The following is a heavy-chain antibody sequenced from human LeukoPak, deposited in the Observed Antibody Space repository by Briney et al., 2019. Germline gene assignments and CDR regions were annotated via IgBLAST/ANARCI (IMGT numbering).Heavy chain of an antibody. V-gene: IGHV3-30*18. D-gene: IGHD6-19*01. CDR1: GFTFSSYG. CDR3: AKDLSSGWLDY. CDR2: ISYDGSSK. J-gene: IGHJ4*02. Sequence: GGSLRLSCAASGFTFSSYGMHWVRQAPGKGLEWVAVISYDGSSKYYADSVKGRFTISRDNSKNTLYLQMNSLRAEDTAVYYCAKDLSSGWLDYWGQGTLVTVSS.